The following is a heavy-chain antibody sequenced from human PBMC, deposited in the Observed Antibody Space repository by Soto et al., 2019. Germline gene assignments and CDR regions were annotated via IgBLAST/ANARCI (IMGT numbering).Heavy chain of an antibody. Sequence: ASVKVSCKASGYTFTGYYMHWVRQAPGQGLEWMGLINPSSGGTNYAQQFQGRVTMTRDTSTSSAYMELSGLRSDDTAVYFCARANSGGGDEFDYWGQGTPVTVSS. CDR3: ARANSGGGDEFDY. J-gene: IGHJ4*02. V-gene: IGHV1-2*02. CDR1: GYTFTGYY. D-gene: IGHD6-25*01. CDR2: INPSSGGT.